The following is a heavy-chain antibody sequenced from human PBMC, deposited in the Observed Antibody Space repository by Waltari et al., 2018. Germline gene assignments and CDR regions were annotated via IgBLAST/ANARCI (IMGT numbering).Heavy chain of an antibody. CDR3: AKAVAVLMVYAFYFDY. CDR2: ISGSGGST. D-gene: IGHD2-8*01. CDR1: GFTFSSYA. V-gene: IGHV3-23*01. Sequence: EVQLLESGGGLVQPGGSLSLSCAASGFTFSSYAMSWVRQAPGKGLEWVSAISGSGGSTYYADSVKGRFTISRDNSKNTLYLQMNSLRAEDTAVYYCAKAVAVLMVYAFYFDYWGQGTLVTVSS. J-gene: IGHJ4*02.